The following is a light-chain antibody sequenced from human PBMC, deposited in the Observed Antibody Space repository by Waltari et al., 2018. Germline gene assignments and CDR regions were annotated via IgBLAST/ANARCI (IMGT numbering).Light chain of an antibody. J-gene: IGKJ4*01. Sequence: EIVLTQSPATLSLSPVERATLSCRASQSFSTYLAWYQPKPGQAPKLLMYETSRRGTGIPARFSGSGSGTDFTLTISSLDAEDFAVYYCQQRGSWPLTFGGGTKVEIK. CDR2: ETS. CDR3: QQRGSWPLT. CDR1: QSFSTY. V-gene: IGKV3-11*01.